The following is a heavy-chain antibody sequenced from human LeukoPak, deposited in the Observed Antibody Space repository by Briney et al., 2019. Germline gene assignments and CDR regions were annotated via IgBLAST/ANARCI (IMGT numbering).Heavy chain of an antibody. CDR3: TTALRLYCSSTSCYTYAFDI. D-gene: IGHD2-2*02. J-gene: IGHJ3*02. V-gene: IGHV3-15*01. CDR1: GFTYSNAW. CDR2: IKSKTDGGTT. Sequence: GGSLRLSCAASGFTYSNAWMSWVRQDPGKGLEWVGRIKSKTDGGTTDYAAPVKGRFTISRDDSKNTLYLQMNSLKTEDTAVYYCTTALRLYCSSTSCYTYAFDIWGQGTMVTVSS.